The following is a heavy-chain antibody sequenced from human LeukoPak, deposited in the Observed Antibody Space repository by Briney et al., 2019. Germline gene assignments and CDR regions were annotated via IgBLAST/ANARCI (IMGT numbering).Heavy chain of an antibody. Sequence: GGSLRLSCVASGFTFGAYAMHWVRQAPGKGLEWVSFISGHGGTTYYIDSVKGRFAISRDNTNNSLYLEMNSLTPEDTALYYCAKLEAVHDPWADAFDIWGQGTLVTVSS. J-gene: IGHJ3*02. CDR1: GFTFGAYA. V-gene: IGHV3-43*02. CDR2: ISGHGGTT. D-gene: IGHD6-19*01. CDR3: AKLEAVHDPWADAFDI.